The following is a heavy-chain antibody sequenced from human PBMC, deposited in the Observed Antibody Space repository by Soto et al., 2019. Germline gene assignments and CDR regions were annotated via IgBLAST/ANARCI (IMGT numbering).Heavy chain of an antibody. Sequence: PGGSLRLSCAASGFTFSSYGMHWVRQAPGKGLEWVAVIWYDGSNKYYADSVKGRFTISRDNSKNTLYLQMNSLRAEDTAVYYCARDRVDIVATISNSHYYYSGMDVRGQGTTVTVSS. J-gene: IGHJ6*02. CDR2: IWYDGSNK. V-gene: IGHV3-33*01. CDR1: GFTFSSYG. D-gene: IGHD5-12*01. CDR3: ARDRVDIVATISNSHYYYSGMDV.